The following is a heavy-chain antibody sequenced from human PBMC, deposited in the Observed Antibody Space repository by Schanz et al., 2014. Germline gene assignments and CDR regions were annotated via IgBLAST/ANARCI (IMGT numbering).Heavy chain of an antibody. CDR1: GFTFSSYW. J-gene: IGHJ5*02. D-gene: IGHD3-10*01. CDR3: ARPALWFGDNCFDP. Sequence: EVQLVESGGGLVQPGGSLRLSCGSSGFTFSSYWMHWVRQVPGKALVWVSRIKSDGSSTSYADSVKGRFTISRDNAKNTLYLQMNSLRAEDTAVYYCARPALWFGDNCFDPWGQGTLVTVSS. CDR2: IKSDGSST. V-gene: IGHV3-74*01.